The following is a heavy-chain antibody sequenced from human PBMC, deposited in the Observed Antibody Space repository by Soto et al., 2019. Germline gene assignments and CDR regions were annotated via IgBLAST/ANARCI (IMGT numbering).Heavy chain of an antibody. J-gene: IGHJ4*02. CDR2: IYYSGNT. CDR3: ARDVKRYSSPPGHLEY. D-gene: IGHD6-13*01. V-gene: IGHV4-30-4*01. Sequence: QVQLRESGPGLVKPSQTLSLTCTVSGDSISSGDYYWSWIRQPPGKGLEWIGCIYYSGNTYYNPSLKRRFSISVDTSKNEFSLQLSSVTVADTAVYYCARDVKRYSSPPGHLEYWGLGTLVTVSS. CDR1: GDSISSGDYY.